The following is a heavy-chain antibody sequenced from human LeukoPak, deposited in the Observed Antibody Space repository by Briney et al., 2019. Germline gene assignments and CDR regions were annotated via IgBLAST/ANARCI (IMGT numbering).Heavy chain of an antibody. CDR2: IYPSDSDT. Sequence: GESLRISGKSSGYSFTSYWIGWVRQMPGKGLEWMGIIYPSDSDTRYSPSFQGQVTISADKSISTAYLQWSSLKASDTAMYYCVLAMVSFVPYGMDVWGQGTTVTVSS. CDR3: VLAMVSFVPYGMDV. V-gene: IGHV5-51*01. J-gene: IGHJ6*02. CDR1: GYSFTSYW. D-gene: IGHD5-18*01.